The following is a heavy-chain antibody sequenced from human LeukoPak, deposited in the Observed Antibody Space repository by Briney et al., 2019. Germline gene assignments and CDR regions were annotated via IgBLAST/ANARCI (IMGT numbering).Heavy chain of an antibody. V-gene: IGHV1-24*01. D-gene: IGHD6-19*01. CDR2: FDPEDGET. Sequence: GASVKVSCKVSGYTLTELSMHWVRQAPGKGLEWMGGFDPEDGETIYAQKFQGRVTMTEDTSTDTAYMELSSLRSEDTAVYYCATGGSGWYVTFFQHWGQGTLVTVSS. CDR3: ATGGSGWYVTFFQH. CDR1: GYTLTELS. J-gene: IGHJ1*01.